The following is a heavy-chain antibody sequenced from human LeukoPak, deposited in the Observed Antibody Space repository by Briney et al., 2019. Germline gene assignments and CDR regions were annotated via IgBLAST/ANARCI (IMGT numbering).Heavy chain of an antibody. Sequence: QAGGSLRLSCAASGFTFRSYEMNWVRQAPGKGLEWVSYISSSGSTIYYADSVKGRFTISRDNAKNSLYLQMNSLRAEDTAVYYCARDYYDSRGYRKAAFDIWGQGTMVTVSS. D-gene: IGHD3-22*01. CDR3: ARDYYDSRGYRKAAFDI. J-gene: IGHJ3*02. CDR1: GFTFRSYE. CDR2: ISSSGSTI. V-gene: IGHV3-48*03.